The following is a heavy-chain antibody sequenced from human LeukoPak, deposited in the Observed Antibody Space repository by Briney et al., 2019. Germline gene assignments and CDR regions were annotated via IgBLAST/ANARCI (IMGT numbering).Heavy chain of an antibody. D-gene: IGHD1-26*01. Sequence: SVKVSCKASGGTLSSYAISWVRQAPGQGLEWMGGIIPIFGTANYAQKFQGRVTITADESTSTAYMELSSLRSEDTAVYYCARDPNLEWGDAFDIWGQGTMVTVSP. CDR2: IIPIFGTA. CDR3: ARDPNLEWGDAFDI. J-gene: IGHJ3*02. V-gene: IGHV1-69*13. CDR1: GGTLSSYA.